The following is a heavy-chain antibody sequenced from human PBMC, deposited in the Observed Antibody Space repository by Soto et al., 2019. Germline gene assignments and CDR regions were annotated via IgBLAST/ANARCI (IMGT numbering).Heavy chain of an antibody. D-gene: IGHD6-19*01. V-gene: IGHV5-51*01. J-gene: IGHJ4*02. CDR2: IYPGDSEA. Sequence: XESLKISCKASGYSFTNFWLGWVRQMPGKGLEWLGIIYPGDSEARYSPSFQGQVTISADRSISTAYLQWSSLKASDTAIYYCATQHPLDSSGWYNWGQGTLVTVSS. CDR1: GYSFTNFW. CDR3: ATQHPLDSSGWYN.